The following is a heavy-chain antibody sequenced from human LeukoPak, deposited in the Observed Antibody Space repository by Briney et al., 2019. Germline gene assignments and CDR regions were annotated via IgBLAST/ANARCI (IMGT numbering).Heavy chain of an antibody. Sequence: SVKVSCKASGGTFSSYAISWVRQAPGQGLEWMGGIIPIFGTANYAQKFQGRVTITADESTSTAYMKLSSLRSEDTAVYYCARGLPYYYDSSGYGSPFDYWGQGTLVTVSS. CDR2: IIPIFGTA. D-gene: IGHD3-22*01. J-gene: IGHJ4*02. V-gene: IGHV1-69*01. CDR3: ARGLPYYYDSSGYGSPFDY. CDR1: GGTFSSYA.